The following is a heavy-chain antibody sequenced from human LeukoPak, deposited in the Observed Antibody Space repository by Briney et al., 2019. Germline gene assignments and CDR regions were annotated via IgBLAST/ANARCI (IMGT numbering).Heavy chain of an antibody. CDR2: ISSSGSTI. CDR3: ARRRYNWNAIDY. D-gene: IGHD1-20*01. Sequence: GGSLRLSCAASGFTFSDYYMSWIRQAPGKGLEWVSYISSSGSTIYYADSVKGRFTISRGNAKNSLYLQMNSLRAEDTAVYYCARRRYNWNAIDYWGQGTLVTVSS. V-gene: IGHV3-11*01. CDR1: GFTFSDYY. J-gene: IGHJ4*02.